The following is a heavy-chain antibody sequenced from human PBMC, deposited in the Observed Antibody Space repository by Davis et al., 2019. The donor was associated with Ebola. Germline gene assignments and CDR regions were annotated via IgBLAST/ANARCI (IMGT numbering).Heavy chain of an antibody. Sequence: GGSLRLSCAASGFPFYDYYMSWIRQAPGKGLEWVSYITSLSSYIYYADSVKGRFTISRDNAKNSLYLQMNSLRAEDTAVYYCARLGYCTGGSCFSPYHYGLDVWGQGTTVTVSS. CDR3: ARLGYCTGGSCFSPYHYGLDV. V-gene: IGHV3-11*06. CDR2: ITSLSSYI. CDR1: GFPFYDYY. J-gene: IGHJ6*02. D-gene: IGHD2-15*01.